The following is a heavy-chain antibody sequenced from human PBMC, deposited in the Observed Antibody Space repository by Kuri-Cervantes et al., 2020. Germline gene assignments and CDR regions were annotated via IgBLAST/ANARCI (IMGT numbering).Heavy chain of an antibody. Sequence: SETLSLTCVVYGGSFSGHYWSWIRQPPEKGLEWTGEINHSGGSNYNPSLKSRVTMSVDTSKNQISLKLTSVTAADTAVYYCARVSSDWRIDYWGQGTLVTVSS. V-gene: IGHV4-34*01. CDR1: GGSFSGHY. D-gene: IGHD2-21*02. CDR2: INHSGGS. CDR3: ARVSSDWRIDY. J-gene: IGHJ4*02.